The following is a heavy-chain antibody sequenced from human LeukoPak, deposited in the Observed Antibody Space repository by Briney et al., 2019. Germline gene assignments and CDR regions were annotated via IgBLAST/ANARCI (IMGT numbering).Heavy chain of an antibody. CDR1: GFTFTSYW. CDR2: INSDGSTT. D-gene: IGHD2-15*01. J-gene: IGHJ2*01. CDR3: ARTPIVVGNWYFDL. V-gene: IGHV3-74*01. Sequence: GGSLRLSCAASGFTFTSYWMHWVRQAPGKGLVWLSRINSDGSTTSYAASVKGRFTISRDNAKNTLYLQMNSLRAEDTAVYYCARTPIVVGNWYFDLWGRGTLVTVSS.